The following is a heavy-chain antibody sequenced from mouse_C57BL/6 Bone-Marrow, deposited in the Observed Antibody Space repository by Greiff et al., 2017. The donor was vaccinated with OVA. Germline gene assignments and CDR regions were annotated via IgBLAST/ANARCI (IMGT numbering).Heavy chain of an antibody. CDR1: GFTFSDYG. J-gene: IGHJ3*01. Sequence: EVQVVESGGGLVKPGGSLKLSCAASGFTFSDYGMHWVRQAPEKGLEWVAYISSGSSTIYYADTVKGRSTISRDNATNTLFLQMTSLRSEDTAMYCCGRKAHYYNGSSGAWVALWCQGTLVTVSA. V-gene: IGHV5-17*01. CDR3: GRKAHYYNGSSGAWVAL. D-gene: IGHD1-1*01. CDR2: ISSGSSTI.